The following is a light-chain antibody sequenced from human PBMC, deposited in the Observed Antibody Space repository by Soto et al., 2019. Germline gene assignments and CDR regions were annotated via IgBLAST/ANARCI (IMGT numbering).Light chain of an antibody. CDR1: SSDVGAYNY. CDR3: SSYTSSSTWV. J-gene: IGLJ3*02. Sequence: QSVLTQPASVSGSPGQPITISCTGTSSDVGAYNYVSWYQQHPGKAPKLMIYEVSNRPSGVSNRFSGSKSGNTASLTISGLQAEDEADYYCSSYTSSSTWVFGGGTKLTVL. V-gene: IGLV2-14*01. CDR2: EVS.